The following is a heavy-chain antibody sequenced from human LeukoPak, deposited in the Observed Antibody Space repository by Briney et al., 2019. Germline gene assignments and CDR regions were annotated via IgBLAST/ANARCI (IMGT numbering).Heavy chain of an antibody. D-gene: IGHD6-13*01. CDR2: ISWNSGNI. Sequence: GRSLRLSCAASGFTFDDYAMHWVRQVPGKGLEWVSGISWNSGNIDYADSMKGRFTISRDNAKGSLYLQMNSLRAEDTALYYCAKGTDSSSWYPFDHWGQGTLVTVSS. V-gene: IGHV3-9*01. CDR3: AKGTDSSSWYPFDH. CDR1: GFTFDDYA. J-gene: IGHJ4*02.